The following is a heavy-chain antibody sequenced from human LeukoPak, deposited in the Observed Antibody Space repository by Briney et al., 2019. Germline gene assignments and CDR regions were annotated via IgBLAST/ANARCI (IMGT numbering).Heavy chain of an antibody. J-gene: IGHJ4*02. CDR3: ARDRAPAGTCDY. D-gene: IGHD6-19*01. Sequence: ASVKVSCKASGYTFTSCGISWVRQAPGQGLEWMGWISAYNGNTNYAQKLQGRVTMTTDTSTSTAYMELRSLRSDDTAVYYCARDRAPAGTCDYWGQGTLVTVSS. CDR2: ISAYNGNT. V-gene: IGHV1-18*01. CDR1: GYTFTSCG.